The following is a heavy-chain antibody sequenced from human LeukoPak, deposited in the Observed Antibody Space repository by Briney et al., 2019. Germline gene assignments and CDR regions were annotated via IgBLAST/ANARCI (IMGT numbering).Heavy chain of an antibody. J-gene: IGHJ4*02. V-gene: IGHV1-24*01. CDR1: GYTFTNFG. CDR3: ATDWVGATHGYFDY. Sequence: ASVKVSCKASGYTFTNFGISWVRQAPGKGLEWMGGFDPEDGETIYAQKFQGRVTMTEDTSTDTAYMELSSLRSEDTAVYYCATDWVGATHGYFDYWGQGTLVTVSS. D-gene: IGHD1-26*01. CDR2: FDPEDGET.